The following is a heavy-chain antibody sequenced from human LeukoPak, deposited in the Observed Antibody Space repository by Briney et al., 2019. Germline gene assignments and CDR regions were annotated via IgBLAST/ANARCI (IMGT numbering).Heavy chain of an antibody. CDR1: GFTFSNYG. CDR3: AKDQGVATVYFDY. V-gene: IGHV3-23*01. J-gene: IGHJ4*02. D-gene: IGHD5-12*01. CDR2: ISPGGDKP. Sequence: AGGSLRLSCAASGFTFSNYGMSWVRQAPGKGLEWVSGISPGGDKPYYADSVRGRFTISRDNSKNTLYLQMNSLRAEDTAVYYCAKDQGVATVYFDYWGQGTLVTVSS.